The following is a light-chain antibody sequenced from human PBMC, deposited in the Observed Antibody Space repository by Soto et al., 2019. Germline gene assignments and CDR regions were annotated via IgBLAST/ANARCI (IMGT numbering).Light chain of an antibody. V-gene: IGKV3-15*01. CDR3: QQYNNWTQT. Sequence: VMPQAPATLSVSPGARATLPCRAGQTINNNVAWYPMKDGQVPRILIYGASTRATDIPARFSGSGSGTDFNLTISSLQSEDFAEYQCQQYNNWTQTFGQGTKVDIK. CDR1: QTINNN. CDR2: GAS. J-gene: IGKJ1*01.